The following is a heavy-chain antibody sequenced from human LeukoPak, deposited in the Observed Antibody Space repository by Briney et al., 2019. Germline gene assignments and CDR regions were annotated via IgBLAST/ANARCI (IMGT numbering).Heavy chain of an antibody. Sequence: ASVTVSFTASGYACTGYYIHWVRHAPGQGLEWMRRINPNSDGTNYSQKFQGRVTMTMDTSISTAYMELSRLRSDDTAVYYCAREPLLGYCSSTSCYPFDPWGQGTLVTVSS. V-gene: IGHV1-2*06. CDR2: INPNSDGT. D-gene: IGHD2-2*01. CDR1: GYACTGYY. J-gene: IGHJ5*02. CDR3: AREPLLGYCSSTSCYPFDP.